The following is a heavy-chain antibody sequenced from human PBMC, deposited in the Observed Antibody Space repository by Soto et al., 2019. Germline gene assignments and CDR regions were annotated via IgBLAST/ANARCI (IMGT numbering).Heavy chain of an antibody. CDR3: ARDPFGSSWYDNWFDP. Sequence: ASVKVSCKASGGTFSSYAISWVRQAPGQGLEWMGGIIPIFGTANYAQKFQGRVTITADESTSTAYMELSSLRSEDTAVYYCARDPFGSSWYDNWFDPWGQGTLVTVSS. J-gene: IGHJ5*02. D-gene: IGHD6-13*01. CDR2: IIPIFGTA. V-gene: IGHV1-69*13. CDR1: GGTFSSYA.